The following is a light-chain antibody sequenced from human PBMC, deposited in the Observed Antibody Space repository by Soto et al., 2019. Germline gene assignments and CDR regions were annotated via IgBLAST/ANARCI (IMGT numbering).Light chain of an antibody. Sequence: EIVMTQSPATLSVSPGERATLSCRASQSVSSNLAWYQQKPGQAPRLLIYGASTRATGIPARFSGSGSGTGFTLTISRLEPEDSAVYYCQQYGNSPTFGGGTKVDIK. J-gene: IGKJ4*01. CDR1: QSVSSN. CDR3: QQYGNSPT. V-gene: IGKV3-15*01. CDR2: GAS.